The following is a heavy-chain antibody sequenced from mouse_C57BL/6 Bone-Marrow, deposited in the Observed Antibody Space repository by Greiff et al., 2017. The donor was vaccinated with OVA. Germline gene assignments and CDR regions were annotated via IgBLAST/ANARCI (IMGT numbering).Heavy chain of an antibody. D-gene: IGHD4-1*01. CDR2: IDPSDSYT. Sequence: QVQLQQPGAELVMPGASVKLSCKASGYTFTSYWMHWVKQRPGQCLEWIGEIDPSDSYTNYNQKFKGKSTLTVDKSSSTAYMQLSSLTSEDSAVYYCARWEGILDYWGQGTTLTVSS. V-gene: IGHV1-69*01. CDR3: ARWEGILDY. CDR1: GYTFTSYW. J-gene: IGHJ2*01.